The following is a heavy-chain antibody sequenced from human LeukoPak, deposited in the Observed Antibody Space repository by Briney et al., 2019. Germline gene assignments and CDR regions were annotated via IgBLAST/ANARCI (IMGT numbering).Heavy chain of an antibody. D-gene: IGHD3-16*02. CDR1: VYTLTVLA. J-gene: IGHJ4*02. CDR3: ATARVRLGELSLPEVRDD. Sequence: GASVKVSCKVSVYTLTVLAIHWVRQAPGKGREWMGAFDREDGGTIYAQKFQGRITLTEDTSTDTAYMELRSLSSEDTAVYYCATARVRLGELSLPEVRDDWGQGTLISVSS. CDR2: FDREDGGT. V-gene: IGHV1-24*01.